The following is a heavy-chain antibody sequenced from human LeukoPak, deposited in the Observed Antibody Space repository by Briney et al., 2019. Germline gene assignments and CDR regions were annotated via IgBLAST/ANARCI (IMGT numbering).Heavy chain of an antibody. CDR3: AKEYGERGFDY. CDR1: GFTFDDYA. V-gene: IGHV3-9*01. D-gene: IGHD4-17*01. CDR2: ISWNSGSI. Sequence: GGSLRLSCAASGFTFDDYAMHWVRQAPGKGLEWVSGISWNSGSIGYADSVKGRFTISRDNAKNSLYLQMNSLRAEDTALYYCAKEYGERGFDYWGQGTLVTVSS. J-gene: IGHJ4*02.